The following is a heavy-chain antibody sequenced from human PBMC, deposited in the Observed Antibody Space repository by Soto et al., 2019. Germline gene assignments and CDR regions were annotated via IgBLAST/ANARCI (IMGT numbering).Heavy chain of an antibody. J-gene: IGHJ6*03. CDR3: ARDSKYQLLSPEIDYYYYYYMDV. Sequence: ASVKVSCKASGGTFSSYTISWVRQAPGQGLEWMGRIIPILGIANYAQKFQGRVTITADKSTSTAYMELSSLRSEDTAVYYCARDSKYQLLSPEIDYYYYYYMDVWGKGTTVTVSS. CDR1: GGTFSSYT. D-gene: IGHD2-2*01. V-gene: IGHV1-69*04. CDR2: IIPILGIA.